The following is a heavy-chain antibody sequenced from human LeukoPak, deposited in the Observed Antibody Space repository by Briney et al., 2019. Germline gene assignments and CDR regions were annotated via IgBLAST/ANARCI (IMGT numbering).Heavy chain of an antibody. CDR3: ARGVLGYCRSTSCYLPLGY. J-gene: IGHJ4*02. CDR1: GYTFTSYD. V-gene: IGHV1-8*01. D-gene: IGHD2-2*01. CDR2: MNPNSGNT. Sequence: ASVKVSCKASGYTFTSYDINWVRQATGQGLEWMGWMNPNSGNTGYAQKFQGRVTMTRNTSISTAYMELSSLRSEDTAVYYCARGVLGYCRSTSCYLPLGYWGQGTLVTVSS.